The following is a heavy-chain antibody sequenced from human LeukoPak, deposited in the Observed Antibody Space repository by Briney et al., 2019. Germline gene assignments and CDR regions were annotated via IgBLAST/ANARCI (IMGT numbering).Heavy chain of an antibody. CDR1: GGSISSSG. D-gene: IGHD1-1*01. CDR2: ISSSSSYI. J-gene: IGHJ3*01. V-gene: IGHV3-21*01. CDR3: TRVFGTWLPAV. Sequence: PSETLSLTCTVSGGSISSSGYYWGWIRQPPGKGLEWVSSISSSSSYIYYADAVKGRFTISRDDAKNSLYLQMDSLRAEDTAVYYCTRVFGTWLPAVWGQGTMVTVSA.